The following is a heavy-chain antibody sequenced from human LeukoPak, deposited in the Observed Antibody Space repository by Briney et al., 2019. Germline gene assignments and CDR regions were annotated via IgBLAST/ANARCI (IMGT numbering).Heavy chain of an antibody. CDR2: IYYSGST. CDR3: VRDRELNY. J-gene: IGHJ4*02. Sequence: PSETLSLTCTVSGGSVSSGSYYWSWLRQPPGKGLEWIGYIYYSGSTNYNPSLKSRVTISADTSKNQFSLKLTSVTAADTAVYYCVRDRELNYWGQGTLVTVSS. CDR1: GGSVSSGSYY. V-gene: IGHV4-61*01. D-gene: IGHD1-7*01.